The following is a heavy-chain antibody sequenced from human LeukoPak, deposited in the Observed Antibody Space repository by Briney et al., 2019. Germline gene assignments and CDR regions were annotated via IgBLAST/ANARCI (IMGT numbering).Heavy chain of an antibody. V-gene: IGHV5-51*01. CDR2: IYPGDSDT. CDR3: ARRRVTRVDSCYYYYMDV. Sequence: GESLKISCKGSGYSFTSYWIGWVRQMPGKGLEWMGIIYPGDSDTRYSPSLQGQVTISADKSISTAYLQWSSLKASDTAMYYCARRRVTRVDSCYYYYMDVWGKGTTVTVSS. D-gene: IGHD2-21*02. CDR1: GYSFTSYW. J-gene: IGHJ6*03.